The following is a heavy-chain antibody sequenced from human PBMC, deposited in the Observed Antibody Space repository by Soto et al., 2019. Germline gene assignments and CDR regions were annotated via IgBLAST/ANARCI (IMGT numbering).Heavy chain of an antibody. J-gene: IGHJ4*02. CDR1: GYTFTNYA. V-gene: IGHV1-18*01. CDR3: ARDSQYSTSWQRFDS. Sequence: QVQLVQSGGELKKPGASVKVSCKASGYTFTNYAISWVRQAPGRGLEWMGWVNTYNGNPNYAQIFQGRVTMTTDTSTGPAYMELRILTSDDSAIYYCARDSQYSTSWQRFDSWGQGTLVTVSS. CDR2: VNTYNGNP. D-gene: IGHD6-13*01.